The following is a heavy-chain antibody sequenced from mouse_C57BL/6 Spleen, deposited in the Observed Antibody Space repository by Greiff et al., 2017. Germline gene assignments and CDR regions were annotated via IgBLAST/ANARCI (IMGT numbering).Heavy chain of an antibody. D-gene: IGHD1-1*01. CDR1: GYTFTSYW. V-gene: IGHV1-72*01. CDR2: IDPNSGGT. J-gene: IGHJ4*01. CDR3: AREYYGSSLYYDAMDY. Sequence: QVQLQQPGAELVKPGASVKLSCKASGYTFTSYWMHWVKQRPGRGLEWIGRIDPNSGGTKYNEKFKSKATLTVDKPSSTAYMLLSSLTSEDSAVYSCAREYYGSSLYYDAMDYWGQGTSVTVSS.